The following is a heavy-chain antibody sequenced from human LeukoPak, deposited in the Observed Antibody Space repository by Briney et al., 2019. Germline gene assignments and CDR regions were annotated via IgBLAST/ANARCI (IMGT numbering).Heavy chain of an antibody. J-gene: IGHJ4*02. V-gene: IGHV4-59*01. D-gene: IGHD3-16*01. CDR1: GRAISSYY. CDR3: AREGGDY. CDR2: IYYSGST. Sequence: SETLSLTCTVSGRAISSYYWSWIRQPPGKGLESIGYIYYSGSTNYNPSLKSRVTISVDTSKNQFSLKLSSVTAADTAVYYCAREGGDYWGQGTLVTVSS.